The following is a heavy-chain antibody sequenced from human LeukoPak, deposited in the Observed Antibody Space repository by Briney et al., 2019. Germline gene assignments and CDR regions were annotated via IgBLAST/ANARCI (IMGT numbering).Heavy chain of an antibody. V-gene: IGHV1-8*01. D-gene: IGHD2-15*01. J-gene: IGHJ3*02. CDR3: ARVMGSRCSGGSCYSDDAFDI. Sequence: ASVKVSCKASGYTFTSYDINWVRQATGQGLEWMGWMNPNSGNTGYAQKFQGRVTMTRNTSISTAYMVLSSLRSEDTAVYYWARVMGSRCSGGSCYSDDAFDIWGQGTMVTVSS. CDR2: MNPNSGNT. CDR1: GYTFTSYD.